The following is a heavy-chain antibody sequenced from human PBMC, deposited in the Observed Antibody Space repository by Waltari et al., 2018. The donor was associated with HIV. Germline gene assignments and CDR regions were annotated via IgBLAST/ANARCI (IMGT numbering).Heavy chain of an antibody. V-gene: IGHV4-59*01. J-gene: IGHJ2*01. D-gene: IGHD4-17*01. CDR3: ARGRYGGNFPYWYFDL. Sequence: QVQLQESGPGLVKPSETLSLTCTVSGGSISSYYWSWIRQPPGKGLEWIGYIYYSGGTNYNPSRKSRVTLSVNTSKNQFSLKLSSVTAADTAVYYCARGRYGGNFPYWYFDLWGRGTLVTVSS. CDR2: IYYSGGT. CDR1: GGSISSYY.